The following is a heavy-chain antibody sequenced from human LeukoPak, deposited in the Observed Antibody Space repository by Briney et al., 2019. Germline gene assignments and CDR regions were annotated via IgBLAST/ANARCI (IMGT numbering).Heavy chain of an antibody. CDR3: PREGSLSDYCSGGSCYSLLAPRPFDY. J-gene: IGHJ4*02. D-gene: IGHD2-15*01. CDR1: GFTFDDYA. V-gene: IGHV3-9*01. CDR2: ISWNSGSI. Sequence: GGSLRLSCAASGFTFDDYAMHWVRQAPGKGLEWVSGISWNSGSIGYADSVKGRFTISRDNAKNSLYLQMNSLRAEDTAVYYCPREGSLSDYCSGGSCYSLLAPRPFDYWGQGTLVTVSS.